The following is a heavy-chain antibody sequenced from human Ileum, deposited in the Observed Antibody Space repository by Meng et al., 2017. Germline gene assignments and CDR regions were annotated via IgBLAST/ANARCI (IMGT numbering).Heavy chain of an antibody. CDR3: AKQIATNVMQAFDI. J-gene: IGHJ3*02. CDR1: GFTFTNYA. CDR2: IRNSGDGT. V-gene: IGHV3-23*01. Sequence: GESLKISCAASGFTFTNYAMTWVRQAPGKGLEWVSAIRNSGDGTYCADSVKGRFTISRDNSKNTLYLQMNSLRAEDTAVYYCAKQIATNVMQAFDIWGQGTVVTVSS. D-gene: IGHD2-8*01.